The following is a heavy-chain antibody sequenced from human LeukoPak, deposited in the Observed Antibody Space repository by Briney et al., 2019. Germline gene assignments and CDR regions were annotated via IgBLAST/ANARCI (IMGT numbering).Heavy chain of an antibody. CDR1: GFTFSSYW. J-gene: IGHJ4*02. Sequence: GSLRLSCAASGFTFSSYWMTWIRQPPGKGLEWIGYINDSGSTNSNPSLKSRVTMSVDTSKNQFSLKLSSVTAADTAVYYCTRRGRNNWGEGNDYWGQGTLVTVSS. CDR2: INDSGST. V-gene: IGHV4-59*08. D-gene: IGHD1-1*01. CDR3: TRRGRNNWGEGNDY.